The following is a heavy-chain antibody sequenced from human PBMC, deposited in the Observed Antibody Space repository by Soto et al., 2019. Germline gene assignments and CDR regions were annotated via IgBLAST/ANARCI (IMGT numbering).Heavy chain of an antibody. V-gene: IGHV4-61*01. CDR2: IYYSGST. CDR1: GGSVSSGSYY. Sequence: PSETLSLTCTVSGGSVSSGSYYWSWIRQPPGKGLEWTGYIYYSGSTNYNPSLKSRVTISVDTSKNQFSLKLSSVTAADTAVYYCARYSSGGGSWSGYYYGMDVWGQGTTVTVSS. CDR3: ARYSSGGGSWSGYYYGMDV. J-gene: IGHJ6*02. D-gene: IGHD6-13*01.